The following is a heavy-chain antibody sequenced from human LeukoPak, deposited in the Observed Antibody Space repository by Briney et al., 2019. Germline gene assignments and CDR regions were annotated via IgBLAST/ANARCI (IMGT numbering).Heavy chain of an antibody. CDR1: GFTFSSYS. Sequence: GGSLRLSCAASGFTFSSYSMNRVRQAPGKGLEWVSSISSSSSYIYYADSVKGRFTISRDNAKNSLYLQMNSLRAEDTAVYYCARRYDFWSGYPAFDYWGQGTLVTVSS. CDR2: ISSSSSYI. CDR3: ARRYDFWSGYPAFDY. D-gene: IGHD3-3*01. V-gene: IGHV3-21*01. J-gene: IGHJ4*02.